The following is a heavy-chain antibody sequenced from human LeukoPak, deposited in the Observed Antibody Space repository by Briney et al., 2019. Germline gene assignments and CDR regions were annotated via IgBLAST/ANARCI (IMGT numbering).Heavy chain of an antibody. V-gene: IGHV3-23*01. CDR2: ISGSDGST. D-gene: IGHD5-18*01. J-gene: IGHJ4*02. Sequence: RPGGSLRLSCAASGFNFSNYAMTWVRQAPEKGLEWVSAISGSDGSTYYADSVKGRFTISRDNSKNTLYLQMNSLRAEDTALYYCAKDRSDTAMVYAIDYWGQGTLVTVSS. CDR1: GFNFSNYA. CDR3: AKDRSDTAMVYAIDY.